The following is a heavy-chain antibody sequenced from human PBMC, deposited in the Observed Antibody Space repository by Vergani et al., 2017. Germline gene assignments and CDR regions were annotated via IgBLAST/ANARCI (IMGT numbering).Heavy chain of an antibody. V-gene: IGHV4-4*09. CDR1: GGSISSYY. CDR2: IYTSGST. J-gene: IGHJ4*02. D-gene: IGHD4-11*01. CDR3: ARDFNDYSNY. Sequence: QVQLQESGPGLVKPSETLSLTCTVSGGSISSYYWSWIRQPPGKGLEWIGYIYTSGSTNYNPSLKSRVTISVDTSKNQFSLKLSSVTAADTAVYYCARDFNDYSNYWGQGTLVTVSS.